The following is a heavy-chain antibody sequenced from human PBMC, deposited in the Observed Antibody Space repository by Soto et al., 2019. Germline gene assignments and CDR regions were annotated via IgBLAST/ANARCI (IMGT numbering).Heavy chain of an antibody. Sequence: GGSLRLSCAASGFTFSSYAMSWVRQAPGKGLEWVSAISGSGGSTYYADSVKGRFTISRDNSKNTLYLQMNSLRAEDTAVYYCAKVMGYCSSTSCYFAYYYYYMDVWGKGTTVTVSS. J-gene: IGHJ6*03. CDR1: GFTFSSYA. V-gene: IGHV3-23*01. CDR3: AKVMGYCSSTSCYFAYYYYYMDV. CDR2: ISGSGGST. D-gene: IGHD2-2*01.